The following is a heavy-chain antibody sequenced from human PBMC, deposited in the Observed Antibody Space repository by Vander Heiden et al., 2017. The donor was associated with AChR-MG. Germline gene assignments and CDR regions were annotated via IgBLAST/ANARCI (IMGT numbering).Heavy chain of an antibody. CDR2: TRSKAYGGTT. Sequence: EVQLVESGGGLVKPGRSLRLSCTAYGLTFGDYAMGWFGQAPGKGLEWVGFTRSKAYGGTTEYAASVKGRFTISRDDSKSIAYLQMNSLKTEDTAVYYCTRDHVYYYDSSGYWFDPWGQGTQVTVSS. CDR1: GLTFGDYA. CDR3: TRDHVYYYDSSGYWFDP. J-gene: IGHJ5*02. D-gene: IGHD3-22*01. V-gene: IGHV3-49*05.